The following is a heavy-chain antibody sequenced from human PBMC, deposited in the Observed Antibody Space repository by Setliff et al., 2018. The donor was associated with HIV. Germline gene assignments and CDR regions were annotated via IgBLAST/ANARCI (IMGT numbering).Heavy chain of an antibody. J-gene: IGHJ4*02. V-gene: IGHV3-43*01. CDR3: VKNIGGYSSSSVFDY. CDR1: GFTFDDYT. CDR2: ISWDGGNT. D-gene: IGHD6-6*01. Sequence: GESLKISCAASGFTFDDYTMHWVRQAPGKGLEWVSIISWDGGNTYYADSVKGRFTISRDNSKNSLYLQMNGLRTEDTALYYCVKNIGGYSSSSVFDYWGQGTLVTVSS.